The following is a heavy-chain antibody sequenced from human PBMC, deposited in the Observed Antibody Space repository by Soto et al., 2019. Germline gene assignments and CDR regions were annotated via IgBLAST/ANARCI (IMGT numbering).Heavy chain of an antibody. CDR3: ARGGLSRGNWFDP. V-gene: IGHV1-18*04. Sequence: QVQLVQSGPEVKKPGASVKVSCKASGYTFNTFGVTWVRQAPGQGLEWMGWINTSNGKTNYAPKFQGRVTLTIDTSTTTASMELRSLTSDDTAIYCCARGGLSRGNWFDPWGQGTLVTVSS. CDR1: GYTFNTFG. J-gene: IGHJ5*02. CDR2: INTSNGKT. D-gene: IGHD2-2*01.